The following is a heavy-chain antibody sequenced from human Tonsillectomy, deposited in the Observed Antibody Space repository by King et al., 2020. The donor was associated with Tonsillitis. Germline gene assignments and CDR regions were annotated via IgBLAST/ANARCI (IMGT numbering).Heavy chain of an antibody. D-gene: IGHD3-22*01. CDR1: GGSISSYY. CDR2: IYYSGTT. J-gene: IGHJ4*02. V-gene: IGHV4-59*01. CDR3: ARRDYDSSGYRFDS. Sequence: VQLQESGPGLVKPSETLSLTCTVSGGSISSYYWSRIRQPPGKGLEWIGYIYYSGTTRYNTSLKSRVTISVDTSKNQFSLKLTSVTAADTAVYYCARRDYDSSGYRFDSWGQGTLITVSS.